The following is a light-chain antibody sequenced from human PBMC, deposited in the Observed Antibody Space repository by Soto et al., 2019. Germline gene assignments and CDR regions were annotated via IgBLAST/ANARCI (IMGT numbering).Light chain of an antibody. CDR3: QQLYSYPLT. J-gene: IGKJ5*01. V-gene: IGKV1-9*01. Sequence: IQLTQSPSSLSASVGDRVTITCRASEVISSYLGWYQQKPGKAPKLLIRSASTLQSGVPSRFSGSGSGTDFTLTISSLQPEDFAIYYCQQLYSYPLTFGQGTRLEIK. CDR2: SAS. CDR1: EVISSY.